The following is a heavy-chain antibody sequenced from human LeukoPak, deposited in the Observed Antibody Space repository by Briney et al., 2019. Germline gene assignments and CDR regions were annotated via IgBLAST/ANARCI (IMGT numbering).Heavy chain of an antibody. D-gene: IGHD3-22*01. CDR3: ARIGAYYDLDY. CDR2: ISSSGSSI. CDR1: GFTFISYE. Sequence: GGSLRLSCAASGFTFISYEMNWVRRAPGKGLEWVSYISSSGSSIYYADSVKGRFTISRDNAKNSLYLQMNSLRAEDTAVYYCARIGAYYDLDYWGQGTLVTVSS. V-gene: IGHV3-48*03. J-gene: IGHJ4*02.